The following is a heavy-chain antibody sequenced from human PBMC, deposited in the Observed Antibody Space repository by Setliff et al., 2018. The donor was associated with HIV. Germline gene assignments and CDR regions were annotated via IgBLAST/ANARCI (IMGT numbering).Heavy chain of an antibody. CDR3: AKDLEYCTGPMCYSFNAFDI. Sequence: GGSLRLSCAASGFTFSSYAMSWVRQAPGKGLEWVSIIYSGGSSTYYADSVKGRFTISRDNSKNTLYLQMNSLRAEDTAVYYCAKDLEYCTGPMCYSFNAFDIWGQGTMVTVSS. J-gene: IGHJ3*02. CDR1: GFTFSSYA. CDR2: IYSGGSST. D-gene: IGHD2-8*02. V-gene: IGHV3-23*03.